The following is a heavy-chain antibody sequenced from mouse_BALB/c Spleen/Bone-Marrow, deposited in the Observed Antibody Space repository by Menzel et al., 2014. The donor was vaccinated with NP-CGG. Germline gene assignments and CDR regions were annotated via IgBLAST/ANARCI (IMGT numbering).Heavy chain of an antibody. V-gene: IGHV1-54*01. D-gene: IGHD2-3*01. CDR3: ARYDGYFDY. Sequence: VKLVESGAELVRPGTSVKVSCKASGYAFTDYLMEWLKQRPGQGLEWIGVINPGSGSTNYNEKFKDKATLTADQSSSTAYMQLSSLTSDDSAVYFCARYDGYFDYWGQGTILTVSS. CDR2: INPGSGST. CDR1: GYAFTDYL. J-gene: IGHJ2*01.